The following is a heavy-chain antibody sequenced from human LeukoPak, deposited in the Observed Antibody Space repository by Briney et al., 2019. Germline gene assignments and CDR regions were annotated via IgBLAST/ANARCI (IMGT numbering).Heavy chain of an antibody. CDR2: ISYDGSNK. CDR1: GFTFSSYA. CDR3: ARVEGLLLTLDY. J-gene: IGHJ4*02. Sequence: GGSLRLSCAASGFTFSSYAMHRVRQAPGKGLEWVAVISYDGSNKYYADSVKGRFTISRDNSKNTLYLQMNSLRAEDTAVYYCARVEGLLLTLDYWGQGTLVTVSS. V-gene: IGHV3-30*04. D-gene: IGHD3-10*01.